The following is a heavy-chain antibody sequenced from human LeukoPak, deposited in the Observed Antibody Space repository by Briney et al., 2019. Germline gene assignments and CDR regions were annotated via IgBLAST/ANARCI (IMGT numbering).Heavy chain of an antibody. D-gene: IGHD2-15*01. CDR3: ARVTPGYCSGGSCYGYYYMDV. CDR2: IKPNSGGT. V-gene: IGHV1-2*02. J-gene: IGHJ6*03. Sequence: GASVKVSCKASGYTFTGYYMHWVRQAPAQGLEWMGWIKPNSGGTSYAQKFQGRVTMTRDTSISTAYKELRRLRSDDTAVYYCARVTPGYCSGGSCYGYYYMDVWGKGTTVTVSS. CDR1: GYTFTGYY.